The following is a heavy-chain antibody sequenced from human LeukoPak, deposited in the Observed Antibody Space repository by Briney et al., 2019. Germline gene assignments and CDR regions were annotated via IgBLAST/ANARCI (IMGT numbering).Heavy chain of an antibody. D-gene: IGHD5-18*01. CDR3: AKDAETVMENWFDP. Sequence: PGRSLRLSCAASGFTFSSFGMHWIRQAPGKGLEWVADIWDDGSTKIYADSVKGRFTISRDNSKNMLYLQMNSLRVEDTAVYYCAKDAETVMENWFDPWGEGTLVIVSS. CDR1: GFTFSSFG. J-gene: IGHJ5*02. V-gene: IGHV3-33*06. CDR2: IWDDGSTK.